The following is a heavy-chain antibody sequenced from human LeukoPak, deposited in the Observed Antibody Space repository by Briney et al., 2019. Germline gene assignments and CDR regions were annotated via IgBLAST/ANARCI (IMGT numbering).Heavy chain of an antibody. Sequence: GGSLTLSCAASGFTFSYHWMTWVRQAAGKGLEWVANIKNDGAVKNYVDSVKGRFTISSDNANNSLYLQMNSQRAEDTAVYYCAKDSYSKGDFWGQGVLVTVSS. V-gene: IGHV3-7*01. D-gene: IGHD6-13*01. CDR3: AKDSYSKGDF. J-gene: IGHJ4*02. CDR1: GFTFSYHW. CDR2: IKNDGAVK.